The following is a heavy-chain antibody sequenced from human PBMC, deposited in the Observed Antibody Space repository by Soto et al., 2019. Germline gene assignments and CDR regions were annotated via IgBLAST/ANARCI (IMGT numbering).Heavy chain of an antibody. CDR2: IIPILGIA. CDR3: AREGPGSLAI. J-gene: IGHJ3*02. Sequence: QVQLVQSGAEVKKPGSSVKVSCKASGGTFSSYTISWVRQAPGQGLEWMGRIIPILGIANYAQKFEGRVPTTADQATSTASMALSTLRSEDTAVYYWAREGPGSLAIWGKGTMVTVSS. CDR1: GGTFSSYT. V-gene: IGHV1-69*02.